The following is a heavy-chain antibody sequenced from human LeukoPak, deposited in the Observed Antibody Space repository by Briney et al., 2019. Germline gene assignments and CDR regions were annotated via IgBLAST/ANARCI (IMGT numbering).Heavy chain of an antibody. Sequence: ASVKVSCKASGYSFTSHVIHWLRQAPGQRFEWMVWIGGGSGRTNYSQAFQDRVTITRDTSATTCYMEMSSLRYEDTAIFYCARGYYYDSSGYYFDSWGQGTLVTVSS. CDR3: ARGYYYDSSGYYFDS. J-gene: IGHJ4*02. CDR1: GYSFTSHV. CDR2: IGGGSGRT. D-gene: IGHD3-22*01. V-gene: IGHV1-3*01.